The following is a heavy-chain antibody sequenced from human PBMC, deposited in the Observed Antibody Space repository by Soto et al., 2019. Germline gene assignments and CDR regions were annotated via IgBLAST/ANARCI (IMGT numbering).Heavy chain of an antibody. V-gene: IGHV3-72*01. CDR3: VRATYFSDSSGYTRCLDY. CDR1: GASIKSDTW. Sequence: LSLTCDVSGASIKSDTWWTWVRQAPGKGLEWVGRSRDKPQGYSTAYAASVKGRFTTSRDESKNSAYLQMNSLKTEDTAVYYCVRATYFSDSSGYTRCLDYWGQGTLVTVSS. J-gene: IGHJ4*02. D-gene: IGHD3-22*01. CDR2: SRDKPQGYST.